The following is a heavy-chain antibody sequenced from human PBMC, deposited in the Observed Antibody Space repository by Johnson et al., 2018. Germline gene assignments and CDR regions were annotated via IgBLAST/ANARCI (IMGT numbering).Heavy chain of an antibody. J-gene: IGHJ6*02. CDR2: IKSKTDGGTT. V-gene: IGHV3-15*01. CDR1: GFTFSNAW. CDR3: TTAAGQWLIYYYYYYGMDV. D-gene: IGHD6-19*01. Sequence: VQLVQSGGGLVKPGGSLRLSCAASGFTFSNAWMSWVRQAPGKGLEWVGRIKSKTDGGTTDYAAPVKGRFTISRDDSKNTLYLQMKSLKTEETAVYYCTTAAGQWLIYYYYYYGMDVWGQGTTVTVSS.